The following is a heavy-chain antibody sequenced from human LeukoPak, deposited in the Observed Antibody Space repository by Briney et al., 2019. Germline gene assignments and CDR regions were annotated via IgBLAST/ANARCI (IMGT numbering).Heavy chain of an antibody. V-gene: IGHV3-7*05. D-gene: IGHD1-26*01. Sequence: TGGSLRLSCVASGFTFSSNWMSWVRQAPRRGLEWVANIKEDGSEKYYVESVKGRFTISRDNAKNSLYLQMNSLGAEDTAVYYRARVRSGTYFDYWGQGTLVTVSS. J-gene: IGHJ4*02. CDR2: IKEDGSEK. CDR1: GFTFSSNW. CDR3: ARVRSGTYFDY.